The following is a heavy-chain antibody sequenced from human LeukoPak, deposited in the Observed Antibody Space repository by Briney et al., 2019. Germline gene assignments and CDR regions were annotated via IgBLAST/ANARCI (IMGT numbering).Heavy chain of an antibody. Sequence: PGGSLTLSCAASGFTFSNYEMNWVRQAPGKGLEWVSYITSSGSIMYYPDSVKGRFTISRDKAKNSLYLQMNSLRAEDTAVYYCARERDYGDSDYWGQGTLVTVSS. J-gene: IGHJ4*02. D-gene: IGHD4-17*01. CDR2: ITSSGSIM. CDR1: GFTFSNYE. V-gene: IGHV3-48*03. CDR3: ARERDYGDSDY.